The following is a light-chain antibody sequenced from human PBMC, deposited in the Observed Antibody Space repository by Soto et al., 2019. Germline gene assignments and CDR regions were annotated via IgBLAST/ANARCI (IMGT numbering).Light chain of an antibody. CDR3: VQAYRVPIT. V-gene: IGKV1-39*01. Sequence: DIEMTQSPSSLSASVGDTVTITCRASQSLSNYLNWYQVKPGQAPKFLIYAASSLQSGVPSRFSGSRSGTEFSLTITSLQPEDFATYFCVQAYRVPITFGGGTKVDIQ. CDR2: AAS. J-gene: IGKJ4*01. CDR1: QSLSNY.